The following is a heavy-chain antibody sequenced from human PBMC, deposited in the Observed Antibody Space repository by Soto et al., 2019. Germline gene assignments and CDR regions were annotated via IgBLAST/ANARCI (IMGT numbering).Heavy chain of an antibody. CDR2: IDPSDSYT. Sequence: GESLKISCKGSGYSFTSYWISWVRQIPWKGLEWMGRIDPSDSYTNYSPSFQGHVTISADKSISTAYLQWSSLKASDTAMYYCARPIAAADFYYYYGMDVWGQGTTVTVSS. D-gene: IGHD6-13*01. J-gene: IGHJ6*02. V-gene: IGHV5-10-1*01. CDR3: ARPIAAADFYYYYGMDV. CDR1: GYSFTSYW.